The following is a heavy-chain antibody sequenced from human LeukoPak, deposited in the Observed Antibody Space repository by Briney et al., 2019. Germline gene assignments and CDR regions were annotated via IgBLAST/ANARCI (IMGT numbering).Heavy chain of an antibody. J-gene: IGHJ4*02. Sequence: PGGSLRLSCVASGLPIADFAMHWVRQAPGKGLEWVSFISGDGVSTFYADSVKGRFSISRDNSKNSLSLEMNSLRTEDTAMYYCARESGKFDYWGQGTLVAVSS. CDR3: ARESGKFDY. CDR1: GLPIADFA. V-gene: IGHV3-43*02. CDR2: ISGDGVST.